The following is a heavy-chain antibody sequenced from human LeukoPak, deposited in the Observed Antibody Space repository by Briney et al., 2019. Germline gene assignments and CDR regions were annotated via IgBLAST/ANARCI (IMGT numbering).Heavy chain of an antibody. CDR2: ISGSGGSSGGDT. D-gene: IGHD3-3*01. V-gene: IGHV3-23*01. CDR1: GFAFSRSA. Sequence: GGSLRLSCAASGFAFSRSAMSWGRQAPGKGLEWVSNISGSGGSSGGDTYYADSVKGRFTISRDNAKNSLYLQMNSLRAEDTAVYYCARDRAIILFGAFDIWGQGTMVTVSS. CDR3: ARDRAIILFGAFDI. J-gene: IGHJ3*02.